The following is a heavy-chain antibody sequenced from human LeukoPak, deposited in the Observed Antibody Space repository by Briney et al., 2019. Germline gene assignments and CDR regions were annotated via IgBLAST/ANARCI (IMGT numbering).Heavy chain of an antibody. CDR3: ASRTWRVVAATRSIDY. D-gene: IGHD2-15*01. CDR2: IDHSGST. CDR1: GGSFSGYY. J-gene: IGHJ4*02. Sequence: SETLSLTCAVYGGSFSGYYWSWIRQPPGKGLEWLGEIDHSGSTNYNPSLKSRFTISVDTSKNQFSLKLSSVSAADTAVYYCASRTWRVVAATRSIDYWGQGTLVTVSS. V-gene: IGHV4-34*01.